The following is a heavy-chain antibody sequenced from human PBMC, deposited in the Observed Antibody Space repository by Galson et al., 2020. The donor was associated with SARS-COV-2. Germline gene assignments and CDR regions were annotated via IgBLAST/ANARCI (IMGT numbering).Heavy chain of an antibody. CDR3: AREYCSHSSCFAVGDY. Sequence: QLGESLKISCATSGFTFSTFGMHWVRQAPGKGLEWVALIWFDGSKEYYAESVRGRFTISRDESKNTLYLQMNSLRAEDTAVYYCAREYCSHSSCFAVGDYWGQGSLVTVSS. V-gene: IGHV3-33*01. CDR1: GFTFSTFG. J-gene: IGHJ4*02. CDR2: IWFDGSKE. D-gene: IGHD2-15*01.